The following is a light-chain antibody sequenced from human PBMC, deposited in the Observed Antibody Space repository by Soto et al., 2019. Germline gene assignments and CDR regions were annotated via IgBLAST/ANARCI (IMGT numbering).Light chain of an antibody. Sequence: DIQMTQSPSSLSASVGDRVTITCRASQGISTYLVWYQQKPGTVPKLLIFAASTLQSGVPSRFSGSGSGTDFTLTISSLQAEDVAVYYCQQYYSTPQTFGQGTKLEIK. CDR3: QQYYSTPQT. CDR2: AAS. CDR1: QGISTY. J-gene: IGKJ2*01. V-gene: IGKV1-27*01.